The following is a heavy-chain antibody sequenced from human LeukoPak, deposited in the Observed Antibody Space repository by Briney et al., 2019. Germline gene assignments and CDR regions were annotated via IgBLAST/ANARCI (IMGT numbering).Heavy chain of an antibody. V-gene: IGHV3-66*01. D-gene: IGHD3-22*01. CDR2: IYSGGST. J-gene: IGHJ4*02. CDR3: TRAPPPYYYETN. Sequence: GGSLRLSCAASGFTVSSNYMSWVRQAPGEGLEWVSVIYSGGSTYYADSVKGRFTISRDNSKNTLYLQMNNLRVEDTAVYYCTRAPPPYYYETNWGQGTLVTVSS. CDR1: GFTVSSNY.